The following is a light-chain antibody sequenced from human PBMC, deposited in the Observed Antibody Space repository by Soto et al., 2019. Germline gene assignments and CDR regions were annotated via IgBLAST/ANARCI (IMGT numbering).Light chain of an antibody. CDR3: QHYHNFPRT. CDR2: AAS. CDR1: ETISAD. V-gene: IGKV3-15*01. Sequence: ISMTQSPPTLSVSPGGRVTLSCEASETISADVAWYHHRPGQAPRLLIYAASTRAPGVPARFSGSGSGTDSTLAIANLQPEDFGLYYCQHYHNFPRTFGQGTKLEIK. J-gene: IGKJ2*01.